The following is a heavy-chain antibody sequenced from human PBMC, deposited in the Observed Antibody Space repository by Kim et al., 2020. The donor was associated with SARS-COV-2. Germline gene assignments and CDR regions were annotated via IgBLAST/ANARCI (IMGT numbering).Heavy chain of an antibody. Sequence: ASVKVSCKASGYTFTSYGISWVRQPPGQGLEWMGWISAYNGNTNYAQKLQGRVTMTTDTSTSTAYMELRSLRSDDTAVYYCAYYYDSSGYLQPYYGMDVWGQGTTVTVSS. V-gene: IGHV1-18*01. J-gene: IGHJ6*02. CDR1: GYTFTSYG. D-gene: IGHD3-22*01. CDR3: AYYYDSSGYLQPYYGMDV. CDR2: ISAYNGNT.